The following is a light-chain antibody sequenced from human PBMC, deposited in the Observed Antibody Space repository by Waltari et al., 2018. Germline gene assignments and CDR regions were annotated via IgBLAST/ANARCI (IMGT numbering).Light chain of an antibody. V-gene: IGKV1-5*03. J-gene: IGKJ1*01. CDR1: QSIDRW. CDR2: KAS. Sequence: DIQMTQSPSTLSAFVGDRVTISCRVSQSIDRWLAWYQQKPGKPPKILIYKASTLQSGVSSRFSGSGSGTEFTLTISSLQPDDFVTYYCQQYSAYPWTFGQGTKV. CDR3: QQYSAYPWT.